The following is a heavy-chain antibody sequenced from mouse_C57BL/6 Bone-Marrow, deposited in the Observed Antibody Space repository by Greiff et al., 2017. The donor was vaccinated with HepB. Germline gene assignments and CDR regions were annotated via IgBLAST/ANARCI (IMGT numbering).Heavy chain of an antibody. CDR2: IDPSDSYT. Sequence: VQLQQPGAELVMPGASVKLSCKASGYTFTSYWMHWVKQRPGQGLEWIGEIDPSDSYTNYNQKFKGKSTLTVDKSSSTAYMQLSSLTSEDSAVYYCAREVTTAVADWYFDVWGTGTTVTVSS. D-gene: IGHD1-1*01. J-gene: IGHJ1*03. CDR3: AREVTTAVADWYFDV. CDR1: GYTFTSYW. V-gene: IGHV1-69*01.